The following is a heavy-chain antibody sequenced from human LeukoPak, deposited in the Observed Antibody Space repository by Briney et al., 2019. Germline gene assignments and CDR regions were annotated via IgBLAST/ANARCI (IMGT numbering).Heavy chain of an antibody. D-gene: IGHD5-24*01. CDR3: AREGDGYNYVRY. CDR2: ISSSSSYI. V-gene: IGHV3-21*01. Sequence: GGSLRLSCAASGFTFSTYSMNWVRLAPGKGLEWVSSISSSSSYIYYADSLKGRFTISRDNAKSSLFLQMNSLRAEDTAVYYCAREGDGYNYVRYWGQGTLVTVSS. CDR1: GFTFSTYS. J-gene: IGHJ4*02.